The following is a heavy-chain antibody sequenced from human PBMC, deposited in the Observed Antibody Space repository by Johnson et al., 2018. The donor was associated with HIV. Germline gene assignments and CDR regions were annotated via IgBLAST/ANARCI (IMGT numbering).Heavy chain of an antibody. Sequence: QVQLVESGGGLVKPGGSLRLSCAASGFTFSSYGMHWVRQAPGKGLEWVAFIRYDGSNKYYSDSVKGRFTISRDNSKNTLYLQMNSLRAEDTAVYFCAKDRGSPGIPAAFDIWGQGTMVTVSS. CDR3: AKDRGSPGIPAAFDI. CDR2: IRYDGSNK. CDR1: GFTFSSYG. D-gene: IGHD1-26*01. V-gene: IGHV3-30*02. J-gene: IGHJ3*02.